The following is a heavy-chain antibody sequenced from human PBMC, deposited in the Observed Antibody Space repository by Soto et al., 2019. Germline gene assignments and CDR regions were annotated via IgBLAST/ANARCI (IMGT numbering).Heavy chain of an antibody. V-gene: IGHV4-59*01. CDR1: GGSISSYY. CDR2: IYYSGST. J-gene: IGHJ4*02. D-gene: IGHD3-22*01. Sequence: SETLSLTCTVSGGSISSYYWSWIRQPPGQGLEWIGYIYYSGSTNYNPSLKSRVTISVDTSKNQFSLKLSSVTAADTAVYYCARSVSRYYYDSSGYYYDYWGQGTRGTSPQ. CDR3: ARSVSRYYYDSSGYYYDY.